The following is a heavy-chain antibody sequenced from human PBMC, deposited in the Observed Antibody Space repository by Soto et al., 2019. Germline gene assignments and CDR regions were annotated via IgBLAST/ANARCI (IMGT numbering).Heavy chain of an antibody. CDR3: ARGNDDSGSY. CDR2: VIPILERA. CDR1: PGVSFSSDT. Sequence: QVQLVQSGAEVKMPGSSVRVSCKASPGVSFSSDTVTWVRQAPGQGLEWMGRVIPILERANYAQKFLGRVTFTADKSTSTAYMELSSLRSEDMAVYYCARGNDDSGSYWGQGTLVTVSS. V-gene: IGHV1-69*02. J-gene: IGHJ4*02. D-gene: IGHD3-22*01.